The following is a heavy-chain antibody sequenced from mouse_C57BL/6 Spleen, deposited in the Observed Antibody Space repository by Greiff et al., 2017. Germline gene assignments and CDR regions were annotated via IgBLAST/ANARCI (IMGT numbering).Heavy chain of an antibody. CDR1: GFTFSDYG. Sequence: EVQGVESGGGLVKPGGSLKLSCAASGFTFSDYGMHWVRQAPEKGLEWVAYISSGSSTIYYADTVKGRFTISRDNAKNTLFLQMTSLRSDDTAMYYCAKAGPLYAMDYWGQGTSVTVSS. V-gene: IGHV5-17*01. CDR2: ISSGSSTI. J-gene: IGHJ4*01. D-gene: IGHD6-1*01. CDR3: AKAGPLYAMDY.